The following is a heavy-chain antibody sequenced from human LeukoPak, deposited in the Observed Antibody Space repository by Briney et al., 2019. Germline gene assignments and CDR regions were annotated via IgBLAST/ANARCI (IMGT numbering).Heavy chain of an antibody. CDR3: ARGLASCGGDCYSGRYYYHAMDV. J-gene: IGHJ6*02. Sequence: ASVKVSCRPSGYSFTSRNIHWVRQAPGLGLEWMGFINPSGGSTRYAQNFQGRVTMTSDTSTSTVDMELSSVRSEDTAVYFCARGLASCGGDCYSGRYYYHAMDVWGQGTSVTVSS. CDR1: GYSFTSRN. CDR2: INPSGGST. V-gene: IGHV1-46*01. D-gene: IGHD2-21*02.